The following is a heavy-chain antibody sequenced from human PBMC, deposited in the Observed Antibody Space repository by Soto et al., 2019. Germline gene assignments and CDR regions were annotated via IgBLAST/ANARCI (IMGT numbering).Heavy chain of an antibody. D-gene: IGHD3-3*01. Sequence: AETLSLTCTVTGGPISGYYWTWIRQSAGGGLEWIGRIYSSGSTNYNPSLKSRVTISLDTSMNHFSLRLSSVTAADTAVYYCARGQRFSDWFDPWGQGTLVTVSS. J-gene: IGHJ5*02. CDR3: ARGQRFSDWFDP. CDR1: GGPISGYY. CDR2: IYSSGST. V-gene: IGHV4-4*07.